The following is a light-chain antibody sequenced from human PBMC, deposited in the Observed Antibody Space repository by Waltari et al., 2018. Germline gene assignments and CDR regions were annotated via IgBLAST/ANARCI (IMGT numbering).Light chain of an antibody. V-gene: IGLV2-14*01. CDR2: EVK. CDR3: SSYTGDNILL. CDR1: SSDIGRYNT. Sequence: QSALTQPASVSGSPGQSITISCTGTSSDIGRYNTVSWYQQYPGKAPQIIIYEVKNRPSGVSTRFSGSTSGNTASLAISALQADDEAYFYCSSYTGDNILLFGGGTK. J-gene: IGLJ3*02.